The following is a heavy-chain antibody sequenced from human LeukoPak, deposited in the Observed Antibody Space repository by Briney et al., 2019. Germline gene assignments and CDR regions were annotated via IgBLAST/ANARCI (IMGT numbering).Heavy chain of an antibody. D-gene: IGHD3-22*01. CDR1: GFTFSTYW. CDR3: ARDSSGYQ. Sequence: PGGSLGLSCAASGFTFSTYWMSWVRQAPGKGLEWVANIKEDGSEKYYGDSVKGRFTISRDNAKNSLYLEMNGLRVEDTAVYYCARDSSGYQWGQGTLVTVSS. V-gene: IGHV3-7*01. J-gene: IGHJ4*02. CDR2: IKEDGSEK.